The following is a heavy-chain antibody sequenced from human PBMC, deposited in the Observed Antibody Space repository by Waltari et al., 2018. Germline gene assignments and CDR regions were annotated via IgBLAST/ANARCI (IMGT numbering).Heavy chain of an antibody. CDR2: ANDRRTT. V-gene: IGHV4-39*01. CDR1: GGSINSTAFY. CDR3: ATQSVLTSFGSAHPTWFDS. J-gene: IGHJ5*01. D-gene: IGHD3-9*01. Sequence: HLQLQESGPGLVKPSGTLSLTCSVSGGSINSTAFYWGWIRQPPGKGLEWIATANDRRTTYFTPSRRGRVTISVDTSKRQFSLKRTSVTAADTAVYYCATQSVLTSFGSAHPTWFDSWGQGTPVTVSS.